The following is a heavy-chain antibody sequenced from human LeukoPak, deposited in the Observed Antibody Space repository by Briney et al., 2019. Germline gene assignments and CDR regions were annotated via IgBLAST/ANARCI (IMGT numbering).Heavy chain of an antibody. CDR2: ISGSG. D-gene: IGHD6-13*01. CDR1: GFTFSSYA. V-gene: IGHV3-23*01. CDR3: AKPHAAAAGPFDP. J-gene: IGHJ5*02. Sequence: PGGSLRLSCAASGFTFSSYAMSWVRQAPGKGLEWVSSISGSGDSVKGRFTISRDNSKNTLYLQMNSLRAEDTAVYYCAKPHAAAAGPFDPWGQGTLVTVSS.